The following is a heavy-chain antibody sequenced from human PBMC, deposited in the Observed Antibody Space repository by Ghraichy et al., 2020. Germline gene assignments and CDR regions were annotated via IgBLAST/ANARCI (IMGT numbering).Heavy chain of an antibody. CDR1: GFSFSDYS. D-gene: IGHD6-25*01. V-gene: IGHV3-48*01. CDR2: ITGSSITI. CDR3: ARDRASSEYYYYYGMDV. J-gene: IGHJ6*02. Sequence: GGSLRLSCEGSGFSFSDYSMIWVRLTPRKALEWVSYITGSSITIFYTDSVKGRFTISRDNAKNSLYLQMNSLRAEDTAVYYCARDRASSEYYYYYGMDVWGQGTTVTVSS.